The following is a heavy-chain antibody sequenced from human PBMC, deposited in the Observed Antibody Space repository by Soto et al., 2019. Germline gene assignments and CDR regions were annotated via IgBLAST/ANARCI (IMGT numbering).Heavy chain of an antibody. CDR2: ISPNSGAT. CDR3: VREMWTRNCPQPLFDY. V-gene: IGHV1-18*01. Sequence: QVQLVQSEGELRQPGASVTVSCRASGYTFTSYGIIWVRQAPGQGLEWMGYISPNSGATTYAQNLQGRLTLTTDTSTSTAYMELRSVSSEDTPIYHCVREMWTRNCPQPLFDYWGLGALVTVPS. CDR1: GYTFTSYG. D-gene: IGHD1-1*01. J-gene: IGHJ4*02.